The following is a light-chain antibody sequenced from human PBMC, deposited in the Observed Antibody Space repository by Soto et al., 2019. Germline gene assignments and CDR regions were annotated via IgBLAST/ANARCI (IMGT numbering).Light chain of an antibody. CDR3: QQYNRWPPLT. Sequence: EIVMTQSPATLSVSPGESATLSCRASQSVGRNLAWYQQKPGQAPRLPSYGASTRATGIPARFSGSGSGTEFPLTISSLQSEDFAIDSGQQYNRWPPLTFGGGTKVEIK. V-gene: IGKV3-15*01. CDR2: GAS. CDR1: QSVGRN. J-gene: IGKJ4*01.